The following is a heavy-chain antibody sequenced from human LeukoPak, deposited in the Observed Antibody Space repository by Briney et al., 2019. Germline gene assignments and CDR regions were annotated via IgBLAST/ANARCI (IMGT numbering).Heavy chain of an antibody. CDR3: ARGGTGYYDSSYYYPY. J-gene: IGHJ4*02. CDR1: GYSISIDYY. Sequence: SETLSLICSVSGYSISIDYYWGWIRQAPGKGLEWIGSIHQIGSTYYNPSLKSRVSILMDKSKNQFSLRLNSVTAADTAVYYCARGGTGYYDSSYYYPYWGQGTLVTVSS. V-gene: IGHV4-38-2*02. D-gene: IGHD3-22*01. CDR2: IHQIGST.